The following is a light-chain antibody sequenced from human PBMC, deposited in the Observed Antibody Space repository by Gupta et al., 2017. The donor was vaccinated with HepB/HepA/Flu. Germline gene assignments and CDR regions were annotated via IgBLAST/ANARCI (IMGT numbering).Light chain of an antibody. CDR3: QQYDNWPLT. J-gene: IGKJ4*01. Sequence: IMMTHSPATLSVSPGERGTLSCRPSHSVRSNLAWYQQKPGQAPRLLIYGVCTRATGIPARFSGSGSGTEFTLIISSLQSEDFAVYYCQQYDNWPLTLGGGTKVEIK. CDR2: GVC. V-gene: IGKV3-15*01. CDR1: HSVRSN.